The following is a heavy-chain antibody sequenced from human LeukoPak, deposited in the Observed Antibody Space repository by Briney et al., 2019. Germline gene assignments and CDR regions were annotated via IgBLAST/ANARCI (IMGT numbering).Heavy chain of an antibody. J-gene: IGHJ6*04. CDR1: GFTFSSYE. V-gene: IGHV3-48*03. CDR3: AELGITMIGGV. Sequence: PPGGSLRLSCAASGFTFSSYEMNWVRQAPGKGLEWVSYISSSGSTIYYAGSVKGRFTISRDNAKNSLYLQMNSLRAEDTAVYYCAELGITMIGGVWGKGTTVTISS. CDR2: ISSSGSTI. D-gene: IGHD3-10*02.